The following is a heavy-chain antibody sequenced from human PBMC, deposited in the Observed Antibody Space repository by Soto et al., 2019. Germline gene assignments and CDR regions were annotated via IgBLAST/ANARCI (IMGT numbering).Heavy chain of an antibody. D-gene: IGHD6-13*01. J-gene: IGHJ5*02. V-gene: IGHV6-1*01. CDR3: ARWERGHGAYSSSWYWFDP. CDR1: GDSVSSNSAA. CDR2: TYYRSKWYN. Sequence: SQTLSLTCAISGDSVSSNSAAWNWIRQSPSRGLEWLGRTYYRSKWYNDYAVSVKSRITINPDTSKNQFSLQLNSVTPEDTAVYYCARWERGHGAYSSSWYWFDPWGQGTMVTVYS.